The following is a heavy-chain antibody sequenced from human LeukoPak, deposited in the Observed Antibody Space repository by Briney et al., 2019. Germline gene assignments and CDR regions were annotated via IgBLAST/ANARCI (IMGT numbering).Heavy chain of an antibody. CDR3: ARVWGELLWFGESVYYFDY. V-gene: IGHV4-59*12. CDR1: GGSMSSYY. CDR2: IYNSGST. D-gene: IGHD3-10*01. J-gene: IGHJ4*02. Sequence: SETLSLTCTVSGGSMSSYYWSWIRQPPGKGLEWIGYIYNSGSTNYNPSLKSRVTISVDTSKNQFSLKLSSVTAADTAVYYCARVWGELLWFGESVYYFDYWGQGTLVTVSS.